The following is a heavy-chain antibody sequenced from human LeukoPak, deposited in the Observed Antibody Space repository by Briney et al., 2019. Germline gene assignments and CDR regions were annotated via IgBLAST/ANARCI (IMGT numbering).Heavy chain of an antibody. D-gene: IGHD3-10*01. V-gene: IGHV4-59*08. CDR3: ARRLGGDYGSGNYFDY. CDR1: GGSISSYY. J-gene: IGHJ4*02. CDR2: IYYSGST. Sequence: SETLSLTCTVSGGSISSYYWSWIRQPPGKGLERIGYIYYSGSTNYNPSLKSRVTISVDTSKNQFSLKLSSVTAADTAVYYCARRLGGDYGSGNYFDYWGQGTLVTVSS.